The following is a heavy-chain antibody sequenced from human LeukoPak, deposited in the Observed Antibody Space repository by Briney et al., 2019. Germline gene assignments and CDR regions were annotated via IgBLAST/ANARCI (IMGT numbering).Heavy chain of an antibody. CDR3: ARGSGWETLDY. J-gene: IGHJ4*02. V-gene: IGHV3-66*01. Sequence: GGSLRLSCAASGFTVSSIYMGWVRQAPGKGLEWVSVLYSGGVTHYIDSVKGRFTVSRDNSKNTLYLQMNSLRAEDTAVYYCARGSGWETLDYWGQGTLVTVSS. CDR1: GFTVSSIY. CDR2: LYSGGVT. D-gene: IGHD6-19*01.